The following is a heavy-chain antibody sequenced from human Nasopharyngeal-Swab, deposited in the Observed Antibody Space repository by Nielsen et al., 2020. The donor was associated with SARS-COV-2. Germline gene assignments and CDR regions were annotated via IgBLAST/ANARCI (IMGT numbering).Heavy chain of an antibody. Sequence: SLKISCAASGFTFDDYGMHWVRQAPGKGLEWVSGIRWNSGRLAYADSVKGRFTISRDNAKNSLYLQMNSLRAEDTALYFCARDKGYSYDYYYYYGMDVWGQGTTVTVSS. CDR3: ARDKGYSYDYYYYYGMDV. CDR2: IRWNSGRL. J-gene: IGHJ6*02. V-gene: IGHV3-9*01. CDR1: GFTFDDYG. D-gene: IGHD5-18*01.